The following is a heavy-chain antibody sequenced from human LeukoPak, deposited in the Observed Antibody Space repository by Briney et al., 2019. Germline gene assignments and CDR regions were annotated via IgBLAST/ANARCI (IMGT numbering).Heavy chain of an antibody. V-gene: IGHV3-21*04. CDR1: GFTFSSYS. Sequence: PGGSLRLSCAASGFTFSSYSMNWVRQAPGKGLEWVSSISSSSSYIYYADSVKGRFTISRDNAKNSLYLQMSSLRAEDTAVYYCARDEVRIAVAGSPDYYGMDVWGQGTTVTVSS. D-gene: IGHD6-19*01. J-gene: IGHJ6*02. CDR3: ARDEVRIAVAGSPDYYGMDV. CDR2: ISSSSSYI.